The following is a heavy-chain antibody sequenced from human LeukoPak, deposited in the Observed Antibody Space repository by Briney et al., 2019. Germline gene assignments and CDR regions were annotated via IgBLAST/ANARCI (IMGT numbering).Heavy chain of an antibody. Sequence: GGSLRLSCAASGFIFRSHWMHWVRQAPGKGLVWVSRVNSDVSSTTYADSVKGRFTISRDNARDTLYLQMNSLRAEDTAVYYCAREYVPGTDLFDYWGQGTLVTVSS. CDR3: AREYVPGTDLFDY. V-gene: IGHV3-74*01. D-gene: IGHD1-1*01. CDR2: VNSDVSST. J-gene: IGHJ4*02. CDR1: GFIFRSHW.